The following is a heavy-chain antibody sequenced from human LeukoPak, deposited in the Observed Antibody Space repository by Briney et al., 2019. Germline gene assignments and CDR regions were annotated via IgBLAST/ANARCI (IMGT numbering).Heavy chain of an antibody. D-gene: IGHD7-27*01. CDR1: GFSFEGYG. CDR3: ARGDANWGYYFDY. CDR2: ITWNGGST. Sequence: GGSLRLSCAASGFSFEGYGMWWVRQAPGKGLEWVSGITWNGGSTGYADSVKGRFTISRDNAKNSLYLQMNSLGAEDTALYYCARGDANWGYYFDYWGQGTLVTVSS. V-gene: IGHV3-20*04. J-gene: IGHJ4*02.